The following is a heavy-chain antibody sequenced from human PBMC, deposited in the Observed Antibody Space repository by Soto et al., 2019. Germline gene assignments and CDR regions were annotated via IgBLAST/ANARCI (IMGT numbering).Heavy chain of an antibody. D-gene: IGHD4-17*01. CDR3: TTTGDYEEDNWFDP. J-gene: IGHJ5*02. Sequence: GGSLRLSCAASGFTFSNAWMSWVRQAPGKGLEWVGRIKSKTDGGTTDYAAPVKGRFTISRDDSKNTLYLQMNSLKTEDTAVYYCTTTGDYEEDNWFDPWGQGTLVTVSS. CDR2: IKSKTDGGTT. V-gene: IGHV3-15*01. CDR1: GFTFSNAW.